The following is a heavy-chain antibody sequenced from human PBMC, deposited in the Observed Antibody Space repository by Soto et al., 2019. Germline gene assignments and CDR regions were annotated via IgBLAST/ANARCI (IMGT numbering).Heavy chain of an antibody. V-gene: IGHV1-69*04. CDR3: ARDRVATIPYYYYYYYMDV. D-gene: IGHD5-12*01. CDR2: IIPILGIA. CDR1: GYIFTYYS. Sequence: EASVKVSCKASGYIFTYYSMHWVRQAPGQGLEWMGRIIPILGIANYAQKFQGRVTITADKSTSTAYMELSSLRSEDTAVYYCARDRVATIPYYYYYYYMDVWGKGTTVTVSS. J-gene: IGHJ6*03.